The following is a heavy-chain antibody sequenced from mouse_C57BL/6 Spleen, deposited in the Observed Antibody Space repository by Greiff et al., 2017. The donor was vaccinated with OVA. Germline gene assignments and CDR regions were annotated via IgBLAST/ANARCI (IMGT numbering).Heavy chain of an antibody. CDR3: AREGGGGTFAY. Sequence: EVKLVESGGGLVQPGGSMKLSCTASGFTFSDYYMAWVRQVPGKGLEWVAKINHDGSSTYYQDNLKSRVIISIDNAKNILYLQMSSLTSEDTATYYCAREGGGGTFAYWGQGTLVTVSA. D-gene: IGHD1-1*02. J-gene: IGHJ3*01. CDR2: INHDGSST. CDR1: GFTFSDYY. V-gene: IGHV5-16*01.